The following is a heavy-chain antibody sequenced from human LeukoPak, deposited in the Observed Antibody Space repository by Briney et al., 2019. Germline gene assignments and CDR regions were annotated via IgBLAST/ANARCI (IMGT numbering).Heavy chain of an antibody. CDR1: GFDFSSNW. CDR2: IKGDGIST. J-gene: IGHJ4*02. CDR3: AKEVGYGSPYFGY. D-gene: IGHD5-12*01. V-gene: IGHV3-74*01. Sequence: GGSLRLSCAASGFDFSSNWMHWVRHAPGQGLVWVSRIKGDGISTNYADSVKGRFTISRDIAKNTLYLQMNNARVDDTAVYYCAKEVGYGSPYFGYWGQGTLVTVSS.